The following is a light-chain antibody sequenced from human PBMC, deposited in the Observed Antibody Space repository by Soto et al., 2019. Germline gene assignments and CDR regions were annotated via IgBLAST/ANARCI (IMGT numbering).Light chain of an antibody. CDR1: SSDVGAYDS. Sequence: QSALAQPASVSGSPGQSITIPCTGTSSDVGAYDSVSWYQQHPHKAPQVIIYKGTRRPSGVSNRFSGSTSGNAASLTISGLQADDEADYFCCSSAPESTYVFGTGTKVTVL. V-gene: IGLV2-23*01. CDR3: CSSAPESTYV. J-gene: IGLJ1*01. CDR2: KGT.